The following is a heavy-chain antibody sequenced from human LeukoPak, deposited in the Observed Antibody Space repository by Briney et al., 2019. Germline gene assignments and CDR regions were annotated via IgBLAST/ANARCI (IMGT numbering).Heavy chain of an antibody. Sequence: SGGSLRLSCAASGFTFSSYWMHWVRQAPGKGLVWVSRINSDGSSTSYADSVKGRFTISRDNAKNSLYLQMNSLRAEDTAVYYCARSSGWYAEYFDYWGQGTLVTVSS. CDR3: ARSSGWYAEYFDY. CDR2: INSDGSST. CDR1: GFTFSSYW. D-gene: IGHD6-19*01. V-gene: IGHV3-74*01. J-gene: IGHJ4*02.